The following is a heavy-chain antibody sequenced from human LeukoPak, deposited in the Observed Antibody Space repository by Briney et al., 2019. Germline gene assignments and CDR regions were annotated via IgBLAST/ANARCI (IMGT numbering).Heavy chain of an antibody. Sequence: SETLSLTCTVSGGSISSYYWSWIRQPPGKALEWIGYIYYSGSTNYNPSLKSRVTISVETSKNQFSLKLSSVTAADAAVYYCARLDVVVVPAVQGWFDPWGQGTLVTVSS. D-gene: IGHD2-2*01. J-gene: IGHJ5*02. V-gene: IGHV4-59*08. CDR2: IYYSGST. CDR1: GGSISSYY. CDR3: ARLDVVVVPAVQGWFDP.